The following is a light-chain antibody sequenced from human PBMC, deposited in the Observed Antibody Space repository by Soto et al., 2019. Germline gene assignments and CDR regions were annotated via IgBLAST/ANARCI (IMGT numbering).Light chain of an antibody. V-gene: IGKV1-39*01. CDR3: QQGYSISWT. CDR2: GAS. CDR1: QSISSY. J-gene: IGKJ1*01. Sequence: DIQMTQSPSSLSASVGDRVTITCRASQSISSYLNWYQQRPGKAPQVLIYGASTLQGGVPSRFSGSGSGTEFTLTISSLQPEDFASYYCQQGYSISWTFGQGTKVEI.